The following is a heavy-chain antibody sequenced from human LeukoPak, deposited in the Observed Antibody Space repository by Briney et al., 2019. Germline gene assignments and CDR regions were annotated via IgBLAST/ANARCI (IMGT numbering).Heavy chain of an antibody. Sequence: GGSLRLSCAASGFTFSSYGMHWVRQAPGKGLEWVAVISYDGSKEYYADSVRGRVTISRDNSKKMVYLQTNSLRVEDTASYYCAKAGRTAWLDPWGQGTLVTVSS. CDR2: ISYDGSKE. V-gene: IGHV3-30*18. J-gene: IGHJ5*02. CDR3: AKAGRTAWLDP. CDR1: GFTFSSYG. D-gene: IGHD1-1*01.